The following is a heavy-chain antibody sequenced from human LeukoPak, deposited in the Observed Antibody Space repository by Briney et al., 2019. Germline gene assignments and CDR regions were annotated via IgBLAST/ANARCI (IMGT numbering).Heavy chain of an antibody. CDR1: GYTFTDYY. J-gene: IGHJ4*02. Sequence: ASVKVSCKASGYTFTDYYMHWVRQATGQGLEWMGWMNPNSGNTGYAQKFQGRVTMTRNTSISTAYMELSSLRSEDTAVYYCARVSYYYGSGSYPYWGQGTLVTVSS. D-gene: IGHD3-10*01. CDR2: MNPNSGNT. V-gene: IGHV1-8*02. CDR3: ARVSYYYGSGSYPY.